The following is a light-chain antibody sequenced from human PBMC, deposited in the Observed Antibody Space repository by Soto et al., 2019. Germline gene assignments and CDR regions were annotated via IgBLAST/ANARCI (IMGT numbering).Light chain of an antibody. V-gene: IGLV2-23*01. Sequence: QSVLTQPASVSGSPGQSITISCDGTISDIGSYNLVSWYQQRPGKAPKLMIFEASKRPSGVSNRFSGSKSGNTASLTISGLQAEDEADYYCCSFAGSGTIFCGGTQVTVL. CDR3: CSFAGSGTI. CDR1: ISDIGSYNL. J-gene: IGLJ2*01. CDR2: EAS.